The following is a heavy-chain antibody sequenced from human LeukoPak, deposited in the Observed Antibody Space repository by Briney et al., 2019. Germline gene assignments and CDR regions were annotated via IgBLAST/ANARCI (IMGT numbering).Heavy chain of an antibody. V-gene: IGHV4-59*08. CDR3: ARHLNYYDSSGYRGAFDI. D-gene: IGHD3-22*01. CDR2: IYYSGST. CDR1: GGSMSRYY. J-gene: IGHJ3*02. Sequence: PSETLSLTCTVSGGSMSRYYWSWIRQPPGKGLEWIGYIYYSGSTNYNPSLKSRVTISVDTSKNQFSLKLSSVTAADTAVYYCARHLNYYDSSGYRGAFDIWGHGTMVTVSS.